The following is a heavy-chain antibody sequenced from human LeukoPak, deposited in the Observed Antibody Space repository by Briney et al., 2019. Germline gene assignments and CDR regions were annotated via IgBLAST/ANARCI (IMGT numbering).Heavy chain of an antibody. V-gene: IGHV3-23*01. J-gene: IGHJ4*02. CDR1: GFTFSSYA. CDR2: ISGSGGST. D-gene: IGHD2-15*01. CDR3: AEDSMVVAATEIDY. Sequence: GGSLRLSCAASGFTFSSYAMSWVRQAPGKGLEWVSAISGSGGSTYYADSVKGRFTISRDNSKNTLYLQMNSLRAEDTAVYYCAEDSMVVAATEIDYWGQGTLATVSS.